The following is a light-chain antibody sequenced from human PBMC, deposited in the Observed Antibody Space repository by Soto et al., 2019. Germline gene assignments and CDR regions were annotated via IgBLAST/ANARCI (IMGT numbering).Light chain of an antibody. CDR2: DAS. CDR3: QQYGRSPT. V-gene: IGKV3-20*01. Sequence: EIVLTQSPATLSLSPGERATLSCRASQSVSSYLAWYQQKPGQAPRLLIYDASSRATDIPDRFSGSGSETDFILTISRLEPEDFAVYYCQQYGRSPTFGHGTRLEIK. J-gene: IGKJ5*01. CDR1: QSVSSY.